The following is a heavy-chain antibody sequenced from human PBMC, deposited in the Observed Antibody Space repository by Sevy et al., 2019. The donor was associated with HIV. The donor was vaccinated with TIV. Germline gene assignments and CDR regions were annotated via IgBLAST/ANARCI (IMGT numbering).Heavy chain of an antibody. Sequence: ASVKVSCKVSGYSVSDLSIHWVRQAPGKGLEWMGGYDPEDGETIYAQKFQGRVTMTEDTSTDTAYMELSSLRSEDTAVYYCATSPDYYDSSRYAFDIWGPGTMVTVSS. J-gene: IGHJ3*02. V-gene: IGHV1-24*01. D-gene: IGHD3-22*01. CDR3: ATSPDYYDSSRYAFDI. CDR1: GYSVSDLS. CDR2: YDPEDGET.